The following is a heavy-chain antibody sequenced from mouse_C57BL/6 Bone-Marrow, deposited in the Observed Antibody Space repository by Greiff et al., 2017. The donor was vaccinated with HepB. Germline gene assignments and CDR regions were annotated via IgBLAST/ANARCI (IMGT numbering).Heavy chain of an antibody. Sequence: EVQLQQSGPELVKPGASVKIPCKASGYTFTDYNMDWVKQSHGKSLEWIGDINPNNGGTIYNQKFKGKATLTVDKSSSTAYMELRSLTSEDTAVYYCARALITTVVATPFDYWGQGTTLTVSS. V-gene: IGHV1-18*01. D-gene: IGHD1-1*01. CDR1: GYTFTDYN. CDR3: ARALITTVVATPFDY. J-gene: IGHJ2*01. CDR2: INPNNGGT.